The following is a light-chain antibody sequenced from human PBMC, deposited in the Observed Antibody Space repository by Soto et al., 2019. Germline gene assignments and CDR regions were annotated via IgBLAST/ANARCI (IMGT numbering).Light chain of an antibody. CDR3: QQDYSYPPA. CDR2: ATS. V-gene: IGKV1-8*01. J-gene: IGKJ1*01. CDR1: QGISSD. Sequence: AIRMTQSPSSFSASTGDRVTITCRASQGISSDLAWYQQKPGKAPKLLIHATSTLQSGVPSRFSGRGSGTDFTLIISCLQSEDFATYYCQQDYSYPPAFGQGTKVEIK.